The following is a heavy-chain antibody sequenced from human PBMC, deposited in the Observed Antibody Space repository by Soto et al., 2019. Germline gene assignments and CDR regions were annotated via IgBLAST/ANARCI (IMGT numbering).Heavy chain of an antibody. V-gene: IGHV3-73*01. D-gene: IGHD2-15*01. Sequence: EVQLVESGGGLVQPGGSLKLSCAASGFSFSGSAMHWVRQASGIGPEWVGRIRSKANGYGTTYAASVKGRFTISRDDSKNTAYLQMNSLKTEDTAMYYCTTAAYIYCGTSSCSHNWGQGTLVTVSS. CDR3: TTAAYIYCGTSSCSHN. CDR1: GFSFSGSA. J-gene: IGHJ4*02. CDR2: IRSKANGYGT.